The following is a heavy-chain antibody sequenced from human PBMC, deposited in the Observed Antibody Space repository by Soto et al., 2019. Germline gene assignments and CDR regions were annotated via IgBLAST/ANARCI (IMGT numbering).Heavy chain of an antibody. CDR1: GFTFSHAW. V-gene: IGHV3-15*07. CDR2: IKSKTDGGTT. J-gene: IGHJ4*02. Sequence: GGSLSLSCVASGFTFSHAWMNWVRQAPGKGLEWVGRIKSKTDGGTTDYAAPVKGRFTISRDDSKNTLYLQMNSLKTEYTAVYYCTTDPVTMIVVVPSSGWGQGTLVTVSS. D-gene: IGHD3-22*01. CDR3: TTDPVTMIVVVPSSG.